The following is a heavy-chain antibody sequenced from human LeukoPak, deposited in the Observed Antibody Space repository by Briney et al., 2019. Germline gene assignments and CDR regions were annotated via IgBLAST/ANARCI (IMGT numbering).Heavy chain of an antibody. D-gene: IGHD3-9*01. V-gene: IGHV3-11*01. Sequence: GGSLRLSCAASGFTFSDYNMNWVRQAPGKGLEWVSYITNGGSTIHHADSVKGRFTISRDNAKKTLYLQMSSLRAEDTAVYYCARSIGLTGGGVDVWGQGTTVTVSS. CDR2: ITNGGSTI. J-gene: IGHJ6*02. CDR1: GFTFSDYN. CDR3: ARSIGLTGGGVDV.